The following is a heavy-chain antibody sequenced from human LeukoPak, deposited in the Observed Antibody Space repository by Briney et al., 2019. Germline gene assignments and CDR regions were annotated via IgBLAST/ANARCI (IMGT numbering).Heavy chain of an antibody. CDR2: IYSGGSI. CDR3: ARGPYFDWLEAKGFDI. CDR1: GFTFDDYA. Sequence: GGSLRLSCAASGFTFDDYAMHWVRQAPGKGLEWVSVIYSGGSIHYADSVKGRFTISRDNSKNTLYLQMNSLRAEDTAIYYCARGPYFDWLEAKGFDIWGQGTKVTVSS. J-gene: IGHJ3*02. V-gene: IGHV3-23*03. D-gene: IGHD3-9*01.